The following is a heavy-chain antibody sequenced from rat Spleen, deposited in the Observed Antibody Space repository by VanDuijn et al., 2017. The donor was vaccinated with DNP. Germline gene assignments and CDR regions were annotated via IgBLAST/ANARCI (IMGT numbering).Heavy chain of an antibody. CDR2: IIYDGSRT. CDR3: TTESSSRSDLAY. D-gene: IGHD1-2*01. J-gene: IGHJ3*01. Sequence: EVQLVESGGGLVQPGRSMKLSCAASGFTFSDYNMAWVRQAPRKGLDWVATIIYDGSRTYYRDSVKGRFTISRDNAKSTLYLQMDSLRSEETATYFSTTESSSRSDLAYWGQGTLVTVSS. V-gene: IGHV5S10*01. CDR1: GFTFSDYN.